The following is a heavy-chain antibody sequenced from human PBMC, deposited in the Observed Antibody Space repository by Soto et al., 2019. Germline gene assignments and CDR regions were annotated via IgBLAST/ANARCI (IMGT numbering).Heavy chain of an antibody. CDR2: IYYSGST. V-gene: IGHV4-59*01. CDR1: GGSISSYY. Sequence: SETLSLTYTVSGGSISSYYWSWIRQPPGQGLEWIGYIYYSGSTNYNPSLKSRVTISVDTSKNQFSLKLSSVTAADTAVYYCAREGTLGYGSGYYYYYGMDVWGQGTTVT. J-gene: IGHJ6*02. D-gene: IGHD3-10*01. CDR3: AREGTLGYGSGYYYYYGMDV.